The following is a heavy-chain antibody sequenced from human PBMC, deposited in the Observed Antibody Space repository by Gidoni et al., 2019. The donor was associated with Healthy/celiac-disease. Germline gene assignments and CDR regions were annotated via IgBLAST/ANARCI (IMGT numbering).Heavy chain of an antibody. D-gene: IGHD3-3*02. J-gene: IGHJ6*03. CDR1: GFTFRSYW. Sequence: EVQLVESGGGLVQPGGSLRLSCAASGFTFRSYWMHWVRQAPGKGLVWVSRINSDGSSTSYADSVKGRFTISRDNAKNTLYLQMNSLRAEDTAVYYCARPRIFGVVSYMDVWGKGTTVTVSS. V-gene: IGHV3-74*01. CDR3: ARPRIFGVVSYMDV. CDR2: INSDGSST.